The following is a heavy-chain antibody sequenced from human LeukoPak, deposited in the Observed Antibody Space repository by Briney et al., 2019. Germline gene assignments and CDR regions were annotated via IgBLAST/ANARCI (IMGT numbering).Heavy chain of an antibody. D-gene: IGHD3-16*01. V-gene: IGHV3-30*18. J-gene: IGHJ3*02. CDR3: AKDRYLGEWIFDI. CDR2: ISYDGSNK. Sequence: GGSLRLSCAASGFTFSSYGMHWVRQAPGKGLEWVAVISYDGSNKYYADSVKGRFTISRDNSKNTLYLQMNSLRAEDTAVYYCAKDRYLGEWIFDIWGQGTMVTVSS. CDR1: GFTFSSYG.